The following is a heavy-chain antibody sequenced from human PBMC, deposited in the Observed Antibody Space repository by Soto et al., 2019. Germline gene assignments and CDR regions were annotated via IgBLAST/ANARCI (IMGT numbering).Heavy chain of an antibody. V-gene: IGHV4-59*01. Sequence: SETLSLTCTVSGTSISSYYWSWIRQPPGKGLEWIANIHYSGTTNYNPSLASRVTLSVDTSKNQFSLKMTSVTAADRAMYFCARYNSYAIDYWGRGTLVTVPS. CDR1: GTSISSYY. J-gene: IGHJ4*02. CDR3: ARYNSYAIDY. CDR2: IHYSGTT. D-gene: IGHD2-8*01.